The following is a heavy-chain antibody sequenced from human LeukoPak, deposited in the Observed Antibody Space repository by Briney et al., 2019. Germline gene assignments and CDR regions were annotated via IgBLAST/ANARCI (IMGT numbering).Heavy chain of an antibody. CDR3: AKDRRSSTFWGFDY. D-gene: IGHD6-13*01. CDR2: ISWNSGSI. Sequence: PGGSLRLSCAASGFTLDDYAMHWVRQAPGKGLEWVSGISWNSGSIGYADSVKGRFTISRDNAKNSLYLQMNSLRAEDTALYYCAKDRRSSTFWGFDYWGQGTLVTVSS. CDR1: GFTLDDYA. V-gene: IGHV3-9*01. J-gene: IGHJ4*02.